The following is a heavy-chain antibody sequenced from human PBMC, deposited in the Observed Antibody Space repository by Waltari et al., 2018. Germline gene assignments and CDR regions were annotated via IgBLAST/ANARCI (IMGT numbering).Heavy chain of an antibody. CDR2: INWNSDSV. J-gene: IGHJ3*02. CDR3: AKKIDEVYGRDGLVYDGFDM. Sequence: EVQLVESGGGLVQPGRSLRLSCAASGFTFDDYAMHGVRQAPGKGLEWVAGINWNSDSVAYGDSVKGRFTISRDNARNSLYLQLNSLTTEDTALYYCAKKIDEVYGRDGLVYDGFDMWGQGTMVTVSS. V-gene: IGHV3-9*01. D-gene: IGHD2-8*01. CDR1: GFTFDDYA.